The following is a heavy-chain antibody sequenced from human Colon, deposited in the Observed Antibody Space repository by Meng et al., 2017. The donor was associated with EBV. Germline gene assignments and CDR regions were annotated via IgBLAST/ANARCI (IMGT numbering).Heavy chain of an antibody. CDR2: IYYSGST. V-gene: IGHV4-31*03. J-gene: IGHJ4*02. D-gene: IGHD6-19*01. Sequence: QVHLTGPGPGLVKPSQPLSLTRPVSGGSVSSGGSYWTWTRQHPGQGLEWFGHIYYSGSTFYNPSLKRRVIISIDTSKNQFSLNLRSVTAADTAVYYCARVSSGWDYFDYWGQGTLVTVSS. CDR3: ARVSSGWDYFDY. CDR1: GGSVSSGGSY.